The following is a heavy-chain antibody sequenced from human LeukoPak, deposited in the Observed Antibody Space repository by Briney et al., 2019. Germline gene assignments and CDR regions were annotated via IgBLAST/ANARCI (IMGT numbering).Heavy chain of an antibody. V-gene: IGHV1-2*02. CDR1: GYTFTGYY. D-gene: IGHD3-22*01. CDR3: ATSSGYFNREWHY. Sequence: GSVKVSCKASGYTFTGYYMHWVRQAPGQGLEWMGWINSNSGGTNYAQKFQGRVTMTEDTSTDTAYMELSSLRSEDTAVYYCATSSGYFNREWHYCGQGTLVTLSS. CDR2: INSNSGGT. J-gene: IGHJ4*02.